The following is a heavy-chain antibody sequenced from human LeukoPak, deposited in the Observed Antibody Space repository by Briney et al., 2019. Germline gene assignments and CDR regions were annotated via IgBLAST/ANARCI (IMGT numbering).Heavy chain of an antibody. V-gene: IGHV1-46*01. CDR2: INPNGGST. J-gene: IGHJ4*02. Sequence: ASVKVSCKASGYTLTSYYIHWVRQAPRQGLEWIGIINPNGGSTSYSQNFQGRVTMSRDMSTSTIYVELSSLRSVDTAVYYCVRGSRSSGWDLRAMGDYFDFWGQGTLVTVSS. CDR3: VRGSRSSGWDLRAMGDYFDF. D-gene: IGHD6-19*01. CDR1: GYTLTSYY.